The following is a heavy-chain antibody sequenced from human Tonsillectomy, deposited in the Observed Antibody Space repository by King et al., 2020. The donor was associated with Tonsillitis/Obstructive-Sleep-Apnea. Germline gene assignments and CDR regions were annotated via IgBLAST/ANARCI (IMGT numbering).Heavy chain of an antibody. CDR1: GGSISSSSYY. Sequence: QLQESGPGLVKPSETLSLTCTVSGGSISSSSYYWGWIRQPPGKGLEWIGSIYYSGSTYYNPSLKSRVTISVDTSKNQFSLKLSSVTAADTAVYYCACPLYYDFWSGYWDDSCGQGALVTVSS. D-gene: IGHD3-3*01. CDR3: ACPLYYDFWSGYWDDS. V-gene: IGHV4-39*01. J-gene: IGHJ4*02. CDR2: IYYSGST.